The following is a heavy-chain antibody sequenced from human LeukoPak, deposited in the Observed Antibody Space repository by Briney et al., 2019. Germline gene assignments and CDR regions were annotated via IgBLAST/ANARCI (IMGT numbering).Heavy chain of an antibody. CDR3: ARHSHDLLYYYYYMDV. V-gene: IGHV4-34*01. Sequence: PSETLSLTCTVSGGSISSYYWSWIRQPPGKGLEWIGEINHSGSTNYNPSLKSRVTISVDTSKNQFSLKLSSVTAADTAVYYCARHSHDLLYYYYYMDVWGKGTTVTVSS. CDR1: GGSISSYY. CDR2: INHSGST. J-gene: IGHJ6*03. D-gene: IGHD3-3*01.